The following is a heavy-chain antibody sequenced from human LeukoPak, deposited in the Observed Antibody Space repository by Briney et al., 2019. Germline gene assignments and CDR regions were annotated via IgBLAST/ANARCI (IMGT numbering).Heavy chain of an antibody. CDR2: INAGNGNT. V-gene: IGHV1-3*03. Sequence: ASVKVSCKASGYTFTSYGISWVRQAPGQRLEWMGWINAGNGNTKYSQEFQGRVTITRDTFAGTAYMELGILRSEDMAVYYCVKTTPSKELAFDIWGQGTVVTVSS. CDR1: GYTFTSYG. J-gene: IGHJ3*02. D-gene: IGHD1/OR15-1a*01. CDR3: VKTTPSKELAFDI.